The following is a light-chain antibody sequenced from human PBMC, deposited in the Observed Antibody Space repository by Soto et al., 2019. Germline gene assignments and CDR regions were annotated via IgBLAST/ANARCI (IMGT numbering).Light chain of an antibody. V-gene: IGLV2-8*01. J-gene: IGLJ2*01. Sequence: QLVLTQPPSASGSPGQSVTISCTGTSSDVGGYNYVSWYQQHPGKAPKLMIYEVSKRPTGVPDRFSGSKSGKTASLTVSGLQAEDEADYYCSSYAGSNNFVVFGGGTKLTVL. CDR2: EVS. CDR1: SSDVGGYNY. CDR3: SSYAGSNNFVV.